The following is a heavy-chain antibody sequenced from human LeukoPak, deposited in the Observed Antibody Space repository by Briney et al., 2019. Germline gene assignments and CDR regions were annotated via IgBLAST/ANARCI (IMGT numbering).Heavy chain of an antibody. CDR3: ARAPLRYFEPHHPPFDY. CDR1: GGTFSSYA. V-gene: IGHV1-69*05. Sequence: SVKVSCKASGGTFSSYAISWVRQAPGQGLEWMGGIIPIFGTANYAQKFQGRVTITTDESTGTAYMELSSLRSEDTAVYYCARAPLRYFEPHHPPFDYWGQGTLVTVSS. J-gene: IGHJ4*02. CDR2: IIPIFGTA. D-gene: IGHD3-9*01.